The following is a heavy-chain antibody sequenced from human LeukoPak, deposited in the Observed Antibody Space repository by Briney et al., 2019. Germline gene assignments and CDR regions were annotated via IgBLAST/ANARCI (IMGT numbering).Heavy chain of an antibody. Sequence: GGSLRLSCAASGFTFSSYWMHWVRQAPGKGLVWVSRINTDGSSTSYADSVKGRFTISRDNSKNTLYLQMDSLRAEDTALYYCAKGITSDYGALDYRGQGTLVTVSS. D-gene: IGHD4-17*01. CDR3: AKGITSDYGALDY. CDR1: GFTFSSYW. J-gene: IGHJ4*02. CDR2: INTDGSST. V-gene: IGHV3-74*01.